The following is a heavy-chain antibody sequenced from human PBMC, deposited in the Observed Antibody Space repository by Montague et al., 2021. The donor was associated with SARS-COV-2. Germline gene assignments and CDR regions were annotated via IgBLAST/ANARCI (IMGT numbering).Heavy chain of an antibody. CDR2: IYHNWST. V-gene: IGHV4-59*01. J-gene: IGHJ6*02. CDR3: ARGGGNSADYYNYTMDV. CDR1: GGSISSYY. Sequence: SETLSLTCTVSGGSISSYYWTWIRQPPGKGLESIGYIYHNWSTKYNPSLKSRVTISVDTSKNQFSLTLSSVSVADTAVYYCARGGGNSADYYNYTMDVWGQGTTVTVSS. D-gene: IGHD4-23*01.